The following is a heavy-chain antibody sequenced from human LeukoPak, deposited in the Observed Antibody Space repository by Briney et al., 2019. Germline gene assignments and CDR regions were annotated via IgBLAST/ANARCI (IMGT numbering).Heavy chain of an antibody. Sequence: SETLSLTCTVSDDSISPYSWSWIRQPPGKGLEWIGYIYYSGSTAYHPSLKSRVTISVDTSRNQFSLKLNSVTAADTAVYFCARCSNDILTGFYRAFDIWGQGTMVIVSS. J-gene: IGHJ3*02. CDR3: ARCSNDILTGFYRAFDI. CDR1: DDSISPYS. CDR2: IYYSGST. D-gene: IGHD3-9*01. V-gene: IGHV4-59*01.